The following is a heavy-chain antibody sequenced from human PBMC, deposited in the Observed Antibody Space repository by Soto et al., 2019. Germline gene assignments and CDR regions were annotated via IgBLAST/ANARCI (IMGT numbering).Heavy chain of an antibody. CDR3: ARGPRESGEWLLFDY. V-gene: IGHV1-8*01. D-gene: IGHD3-3*01. CDR1: GYTFSTYE. CDR2: MNPDNGNT. Sequence: GASVKVSCKASGYTFSTYEINWVRRAAGQGLEWMGRMNPDNGNTGYAQKFQDRVTMTRNTSISTAYMELSSLRSDDTAVYYCARGPRESGEWLLFDYWGQGALVTGS. J-gene: IGHJ4*02.